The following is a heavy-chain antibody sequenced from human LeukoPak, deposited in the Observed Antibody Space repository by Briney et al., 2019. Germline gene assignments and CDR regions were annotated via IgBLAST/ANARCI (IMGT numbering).Heavy chain of an antibody. CDR1: GYTFTGFY. CDR2: IDPNSGAT. V-gene: IGHV1-2*06. CDR3: ARDWGSGTYDS. D-gene: IGHD1-26*01. Sequence: ASVKVSCKASGYTFTGFYLHWVRQAPGQGLEWMGRIDPNSGATDYAQKFQGRATMTRDTSISTAYMELSGLRSDDTAVYYCARDWGSGTYDSWGQGPLITVSS. J-gene: IGHJ5*01.